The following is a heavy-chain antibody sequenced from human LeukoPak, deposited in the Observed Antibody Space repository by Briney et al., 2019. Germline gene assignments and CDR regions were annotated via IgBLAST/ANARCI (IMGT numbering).Heavy chain of an antibody. CDR3: AREREYCSSTSCYLSAFDI. J-gene: IGHJ3*02. CDR2: IYHSGDT. D-gene: IGHD2-2*01. V-gene: IGHV4-38-2*02. Sequence: SETLSLTCAVSGYSISSGYYWGWIRQPPGKGLEWIGSIYHSGDTYYNPSLKSRITISVDTSKHQFSLKLNSVTAADTAVYYCAREREYCSSTSCYLSAFDIWGQGTMVTVSS. CDR1: GYSISSGYY.